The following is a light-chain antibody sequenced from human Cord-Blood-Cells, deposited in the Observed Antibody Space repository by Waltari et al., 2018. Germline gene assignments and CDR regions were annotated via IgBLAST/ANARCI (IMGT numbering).Light chain of an antibody. CDR3: QQYNSYSTWT. J-gene: IGKJ1*01. V-gene: IGKV1-5*01. Sequence: DIQMTQSPSTLSASVGDSVTLTCRASQSISSWLAWYQQKPGKAPKLLIYDASSLESGVPSRFSGSGSGTEFTLTISSLQPDDFATYYCQQYNSYSTWTFGQGTKVEIK. CDR2: DAS. CDR1: QSISSW.